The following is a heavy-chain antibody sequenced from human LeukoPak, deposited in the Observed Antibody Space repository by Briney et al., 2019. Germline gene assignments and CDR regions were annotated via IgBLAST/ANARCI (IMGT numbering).Heavy chain of an antibody. J-gene: IGHJ3*02. Sequence: SETLSLTCTVSGGSISSGGYYWSWIRQPPGKGLEWIGYIYHSGSTYYNPSLKSRVTISVDRSKNQFSLKLSSVTAADTAVYYCARAPEGAAAFAFDIWGQGTMVTVSS. CDR2: IYHSGST. CDR1: GGSISSGGYY. D-gene: IGHD6-13*01. CDR3: ARAPEGAAAFAFDI. V-gene: IGHV4-30-2*01.